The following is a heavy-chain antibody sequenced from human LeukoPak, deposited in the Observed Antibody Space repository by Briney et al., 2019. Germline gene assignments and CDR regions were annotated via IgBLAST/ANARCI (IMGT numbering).Heavy chain of an antibody. CDR3: ARMSGSRLPGY. Sequence: GGSLRLSCAASGFTFSSHSMNWVRQTPGKGLEWVSYISSGSSARYYADSVKGRFTISRDDARNSLYLQMNSLRAEDTAVYYCARMSGSRLPGYWGQGALVTVSS. J-gene: IGHJ4*02. V-gene: IGHV3-48*01. CDR1: GFTFSSHS. D-gene: IGHD3-3*01. CDR2: ISSGSSAR.